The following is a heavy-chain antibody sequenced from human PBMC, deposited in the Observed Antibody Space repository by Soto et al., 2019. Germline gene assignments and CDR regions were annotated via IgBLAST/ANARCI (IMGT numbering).Heavy chain of an antibody. J-gene: IGHJ4*02. D-gene: IGHD5-18*01. CDR2: TYYRSKWYN. CDR3: ARGVTAMAKTGDFDY. V-gene: IGHV6-1*01. Sequence: SQTLSLTCAISGDSVSSNSAAWNWIRQSPSRGLEWLGRTYYRSKWYNDYAVSVKSRKTINPDTSKNQFSLQLNSVTPEDTAVYYCARGVTAMAKTGDFDYWGQGTLVTVSS. CDR1: GDSVSSNSAA.